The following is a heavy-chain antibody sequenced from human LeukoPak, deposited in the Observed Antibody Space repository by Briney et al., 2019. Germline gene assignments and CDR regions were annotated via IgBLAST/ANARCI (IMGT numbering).Heavy chain of an antibody. V-gene: IGHV1-2*02. J-gene: IGHJ4*02. CDR2: INPNSGGT. Sequence: ASVKVSCKASGYTFTVYYMHWVRQAPGQGLEWMGWINPNSGGTNYAQKFQGRVTMTRDTSISTAYMELSRLRSDDTAVYYCARGLVVVTAILGYWGQGTLVTVSS. CDR1: GYTFTVYY. CDR3: ARGLVVVTAILGY. D-gene: IGHD2-21*02.